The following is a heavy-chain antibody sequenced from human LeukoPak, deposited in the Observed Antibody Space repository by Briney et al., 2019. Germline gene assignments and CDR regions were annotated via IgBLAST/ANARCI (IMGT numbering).Heavy chain of an antibody. CDR1: GYTFTSYG. CDR2: ISAYNGNT. V-gene: IGHV1-18*04. J-gene: IGHJ4*02. CDR3: ARAYRWTLTDY. Sequence: GASVKVSCKASGYTFTSYGISWVRQAPGQGLEWMGWISAYNGNTNYAQKFQGRVTMTTDTSTDIAYMDLRSLRSDDTAVYYCARAYRWTLTDYWGQGTLVTVSS. D-gene: IGHD4-23*01.